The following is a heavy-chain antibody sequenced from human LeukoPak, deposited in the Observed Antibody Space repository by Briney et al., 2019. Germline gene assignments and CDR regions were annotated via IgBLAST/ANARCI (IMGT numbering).Heavy chain of an antibody. CDR1: GFSLSTRGVS. CDR3: AHRRSYTSSSVAFDI. CDR2: IFWNDDK. Sequence: ESGPTLVNPTQTLTLTCTFSGFSLSTRGVSVGWIRQPPGKALEWLSLIFWNDDKRYIPSLKSGLTITKDTSKNQVVLTMTNMDPVDTATYYCAHRRSYTSSSVAFDIWGQGTMVTVSS. V-gene: IGHV2-5*01. J-gene: IGHJ3*02. D-gene: IGHD6-6*01.